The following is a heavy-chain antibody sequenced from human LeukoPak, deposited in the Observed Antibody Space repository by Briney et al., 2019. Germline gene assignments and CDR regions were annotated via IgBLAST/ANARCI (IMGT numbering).Heavy chain of an antibody. D-gene: IGHD4-17*01. Sequence: PGGSLRLSCAASGFTFSIYSMNWFRQAPGKGLEWVSYISGSSRTIYYADSVKGRLTISRDNSKNALYLQMNSLRDEDTAVYYCVGLNYGDPRGADYWGQGTLVTVSS. CDR1: GFTFSIYS. J-gene: IGHJ4*02. CDR3: VGLNYGDPRGADY. V-gene: IGHV3-48*02. CDR2: ISGSSRTI.